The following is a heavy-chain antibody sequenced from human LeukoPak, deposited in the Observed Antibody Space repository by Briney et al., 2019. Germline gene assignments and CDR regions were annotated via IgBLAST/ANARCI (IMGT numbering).Heavy chain of an antibody. J-gene: IGHJ4*02. CDR3: ARPKFSGWYPYYFDY. Sequence: PGGSLRLSCAASGFTVSSNYMSWVRQAPGKGLEWVSVIYSGGSTYYADSVKGRFTISRDNSKNTLYLQMNSLRAEDTAVYYCARPKFSGWYPYYFDYWGQGTLVTVSS. D-gene: IGHD6-19*01. CDR1: GFTVSSNY. CDR2: IYSGGST. V-gene: IGHV3-53*05.